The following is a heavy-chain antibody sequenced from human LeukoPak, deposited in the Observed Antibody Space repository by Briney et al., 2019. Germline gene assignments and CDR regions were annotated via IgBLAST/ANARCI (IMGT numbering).Heavy chain of an antibody. CDR3: ARGVATNRYYFDY. D-gene: IGHD5-12*01. CDR1: GYTFTNYA. V-gene: IGHV1-3*01. CDR2: INAGNGNT. Sequence: GASVKVSCKASGYTFTNYAINWVRQAPGQRLEWMGWINAGNGNTKYSQKFQGRVTITRDTSASTAYMELSSLRSEDTAVYSCARGVATNRYYFDYWGQGTLVTVSS. J-gene: IGHJ4*02.